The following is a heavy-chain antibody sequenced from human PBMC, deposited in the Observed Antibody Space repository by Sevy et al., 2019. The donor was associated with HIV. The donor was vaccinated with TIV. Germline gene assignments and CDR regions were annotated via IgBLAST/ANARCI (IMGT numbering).Heavy chain of an antibody. J-gene: IGHJ4*02. CDR2: IYTSGST. CDR3: ARGPDYDILTGYFDY. V-gene: IGHV4-61*02. CDR1: GGSISSGSYY. D-gene: IGHD3-9*01. Sequence: SETLSLTCTVSGGSISSGSYYWSWIRQPAGKGLEWIGRIYTSGSTNYNPSLKSRVTISVDTSKNQFSLKLSSVTAADTAVYYCARGPDYDILTGYFDYWGQGTLVTVSS.